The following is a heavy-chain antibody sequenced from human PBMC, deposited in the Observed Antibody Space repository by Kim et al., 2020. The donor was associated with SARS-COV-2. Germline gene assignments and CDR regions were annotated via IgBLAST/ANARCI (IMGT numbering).Heavy chain of an antibody. Sequence: SETLSLTCTVSGGSISSGDYYWSWIGQPPGKGLEWIGYIYYSGSTYYNPSLKSRVTISVDTSKNQFSLKLSSVTAADTAVYYCARSIINRYYYYGMDVWGQGTTVTVSS. V-gene: IGHV4-30-4*01. CDR1: GGSISSGDYY. CDR2: IYYSGST. J-gene: IGHJ6*02. CDR3: ARSIINRYYYYGMDV.